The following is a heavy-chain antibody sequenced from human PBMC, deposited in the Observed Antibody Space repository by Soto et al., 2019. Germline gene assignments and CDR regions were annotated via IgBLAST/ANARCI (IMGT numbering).Heavy chain of an antibody. Sequence: SETLSLTCTFSVVSINSDAYYWSWIRQPPGKGLEWIGHIYYSGRTYYAPSLESRLTISLDTSKNQFSLRLSSVNASDTAVYYCARDRSNSPDYFDYWGQGTLVTVSS. CDR1: VVSINSDAYY. CDR3: ARDRSNSPDYFDY. D-gene: IGHD6-6*01. V-gene: IGHV4-30-4*01. CDR2: IYYSGRT. J-gene: IGHJ4*02.